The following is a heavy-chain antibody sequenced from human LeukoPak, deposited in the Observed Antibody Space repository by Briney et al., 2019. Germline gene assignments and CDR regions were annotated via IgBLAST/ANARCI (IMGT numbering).Heavy chain of an antibody. CDR2: IYSGGST. CDR1: GFTVSSNY. V-gene: IGHV3-66*01. Sequence: GGSLRLSCAASGFTVSSNYMSWVRQAPGKGLEWVSVIYSGGSTYYADSVKGRFTISRDNSKTTLYLQMNSLRAEDTAVYYCAGIAVAGDGYFDYWRQRTLVTVSS. D-gene: IGHD6-19*01. CDR3: AGIAVAGDGYFDY. J-gene: IGHJ4*02.